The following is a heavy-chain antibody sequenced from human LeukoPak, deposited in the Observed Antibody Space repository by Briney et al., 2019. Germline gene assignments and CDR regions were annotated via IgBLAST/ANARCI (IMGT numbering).Heavy chain of an antibody. CDR2: INPNSGGT. CDR1: GYTFTGYY. J-gene: IGHJ6*02. CDR3: AGTGTTSYGMDV. V-gene: IGHV1-2*02. D-gene: IGHD1-7*01. Sequence: ASVKVSCKASGYTFTGYYMHWVRQAPGQGLEWMGWINPNSGGTNYAQKFQGRVTMTRDTSISTAYMELSSLRSEDTAVYYCAGTGTTSYGMDVWGQGTTVTVSS.